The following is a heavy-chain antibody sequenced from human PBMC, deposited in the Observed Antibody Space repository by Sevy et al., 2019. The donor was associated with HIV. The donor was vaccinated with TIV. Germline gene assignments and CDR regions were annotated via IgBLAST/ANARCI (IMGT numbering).Heavy chain of an antibody. D-gene: IGHD3-22*01. CDR3: ARGSYYYDSSGQGY. CDR1: GFTFSSYA. J-gene: IGHJ4*02. CDR2: ISYDGSNK. V-gene: IGHV3-30*04. Sequence: GGSLRLSCAASGFTFSSYAMHWVRQAPGKGLEWVAVISYDGSNKYYADSVKGRFTISRDNSKNTLHLQMNSLRAEDTAVYYCARGSYYYDSSGQGYWGQGTLVTVSS.